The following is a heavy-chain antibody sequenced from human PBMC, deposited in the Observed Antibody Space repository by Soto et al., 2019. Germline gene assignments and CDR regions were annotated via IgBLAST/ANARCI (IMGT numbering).Heavy chain of an antibody. CDR1: GFTFSDYY. J-gene: IGHJ4*02. Sequence: PGGSLRFSCAASGFTFSDYYMSWIRQAPGKGLEYVSSISTNGGSTHYADSVKGRFTISRDNSKNTQYLQMSSLRADDTAVYYCVKGEYYYDSSGYYPFDYWGQGTLVPVSS. CDR2: ISTNGGST. D-gene: IGHD3-22*01. CDR3: VKGEYYYDSSGYYPFDY. V-gene: IGHV3-64D*06.